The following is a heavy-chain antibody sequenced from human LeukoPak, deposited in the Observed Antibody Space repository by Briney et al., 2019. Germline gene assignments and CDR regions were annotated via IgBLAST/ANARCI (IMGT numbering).Heavy chain of an antibody. CDR1: GGSISSSSYY. J-gene: IGHJ6*02. D-gene: IGHD3-10*01. CDR3: ARLVFTTVRGVTREAYYYYYYGMDV. Sequence: SETLSLTCTVSGGSISSSSYYWGWIRQPPGKGLEWIGSIYYSGSTYYNPSLKSRVTISVDTSKNQFSLKLSSVTAADTAVYYCARLVFTTVRGVTREAYYYYYYGMDVWGQGTTVTVSS. V-gene: IGHV4-39*01. CDR2: IYYSGST.